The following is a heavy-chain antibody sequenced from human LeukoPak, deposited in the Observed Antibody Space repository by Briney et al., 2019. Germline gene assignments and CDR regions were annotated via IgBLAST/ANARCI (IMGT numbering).Heavy chain of an antibody. CDR3: ARYGEGGGPFDY. Sequence: PSETLSLTCTVSGGSVSSGSNYWSWIRQPPGKRLEWIGYIYYSGSTNYNPSLNSRVTISLDTSKNQFSLNLSSVTAADTAVYYCARYGEGGGPFDYWGQGTLVTVSS. D-gene: IGHD1-26*01. V-gene: IGHV4-61*01. CDR2: IYYSGST. CDR1: GGSVSSGSNY. J-gene: IGHJ4*02.